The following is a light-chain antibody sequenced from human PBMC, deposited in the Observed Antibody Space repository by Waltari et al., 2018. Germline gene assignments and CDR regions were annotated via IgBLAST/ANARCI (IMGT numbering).Light chain of an antibody. CDR3: QQFGNTLWT. J-gene: IGKJ1*01. CDR1: QSISSY. V-gene: IGKV1-39*01. Sequence: DIQMTQSPSSLSASVGDSATITCRASQSISSYLNWYQQKPGKAPKLLIYAASSLQSGVPSRFSGSGSGADFTLTISSLQPEDFAVYYCQQFGNTLWTFGQGTRIEIK. CDR2: AAS.